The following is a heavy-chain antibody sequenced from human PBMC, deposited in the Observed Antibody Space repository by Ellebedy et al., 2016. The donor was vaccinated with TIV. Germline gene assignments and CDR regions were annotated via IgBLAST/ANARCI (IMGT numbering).Heavy chain of an antibody. CDR1: GYTFTGYY. J-gene: IGHJ4*02. CDR2: INPNSGGT. V-gene: IGHV1-2*02. Sequence: AASVKVSCKASGYTFTGYYMHWVRQAPGQGLEWMGWINPNSGGTNYAQKFQGRVTMTRDTSISTAYMELSRLRSDDTAVYYWARDRRYNSSQADYWGQGTLVTVSS. CDR3: ARDRRYNSSQADY. D-gene: IGHD6-13*01.